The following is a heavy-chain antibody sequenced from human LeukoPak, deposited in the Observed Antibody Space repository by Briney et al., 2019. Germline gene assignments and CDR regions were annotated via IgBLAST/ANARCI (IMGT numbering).Heavy chain of an antibody. J-gene: IGHJ6*03. CDR3: ARDRGIRYNYYYMDV. V-gene: IGHV3-48*01. CDR1: GFTFSSYA. D-gene: IGHD3-9*01. Sequence: GGSLRLSCAASGFTFSSYAMSWVRQAPGKGLEWVSYISRSNITTYVADSVKGRFTISRDNAKNSLYLQMNSLRVEDTAIYYCARDRGIRYNYYYMDVWGKGTTVTVSS. CDR2: ISRSNITT.